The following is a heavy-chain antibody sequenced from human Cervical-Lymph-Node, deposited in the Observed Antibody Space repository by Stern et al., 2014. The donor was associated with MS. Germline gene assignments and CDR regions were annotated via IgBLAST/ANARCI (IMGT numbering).Heavy chain of an antibody. CDR1: GFSVSTSEMC. V-gene: IGHV2-70*01. Sequence: QVTLRESGPALVKPTQTLTLTCTFSGFSVSTSEMCVSWFRQPPGKALEWLALIDWDDDKYYNTSLKTRLTVSKDASKNQLVLTFTNMDPMDTGTYYCAVGSTSYLEYYFYYWGQGTLVTVSS. CDR2: IDWDDDK. J-gene: IGHJ4*02. CDR3: AVGSTSYLEYYFYY. D-gene: IGHD2-2*01.